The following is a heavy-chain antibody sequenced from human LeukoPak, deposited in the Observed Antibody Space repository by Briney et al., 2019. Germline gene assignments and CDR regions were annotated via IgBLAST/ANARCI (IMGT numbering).Heavy chain of an antibody. CDR2: IIPIFGTA. D-gene: IGHD6-13*01. V-gene: IGHV1-69*06. CDR3: ARASIAAAGTLDY. CDR1: GGTFSSYA. Sequence: GSSVKVSCKASGGTFSSYAISGVRQARGQGREWMGGIIPIFGTANYAHKFQGRVTITAHKSTSTAYMALNSLRSEDTAVYYCARASIAAAGTLDYWGQGTLVTVSS. J-gene: IGHJ4*02.